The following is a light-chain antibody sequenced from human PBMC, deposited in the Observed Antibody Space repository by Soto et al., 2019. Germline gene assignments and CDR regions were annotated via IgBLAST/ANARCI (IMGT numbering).Light chain of an antibody. CDR1: QGINNY. Sequence: DIQMTQSPSSLSAFVGDRVTITCRASQGINNYLAWYQHKPGKVPKLLIYAASTLQSGVPSWFSGGGSGTAFTLSIISLQPEDVAPYSCQKYGSAPWTFGQGTEVEIK. V-gene: IGKV1-27*01. CDR3: QKYGSAPWT. J-gene: IGKJ1*01. CDR2: AAS.